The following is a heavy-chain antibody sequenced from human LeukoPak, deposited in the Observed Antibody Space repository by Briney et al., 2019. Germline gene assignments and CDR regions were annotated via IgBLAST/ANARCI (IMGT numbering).Heavy chain of an antibody. CDR3: ARANFLYCSSTTCLFDY. CDR2: IHPNDGDT. J-gene: IGHJ4*02. CDR1: GYTFTDYY. V-gene: IGHV1-2*02. D-gene: IGHD2-2*01. Sequence: VSVKVSCKACGYTFTDYYMHWVRQAPGQGFEWMGWIHPNDGDTNYAQKFQGRVTMTRDTSISTAHMEVSRLRSDDTVVYYCARANFLYCSSTTCLFDYWGQGTLVTVSS.